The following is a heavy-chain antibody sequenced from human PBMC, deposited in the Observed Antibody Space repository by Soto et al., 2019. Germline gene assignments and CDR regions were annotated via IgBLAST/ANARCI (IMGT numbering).Heavy chain of an antibody. CDR3: ARDWGGSFYGMDV. Sequence: ASVKVSCKTSGYTINYYIYWVRQAPGQGLEWMGLINPSGGSTNYAQKFQGRVTMTRDTSTSTVYMELSSLRSDDTAVYYCARDWGGSFYGMDVWGQGTTVTVSS. J-gene: IGHJ6*02. D-gene: IGHD3-10*01. CDR1: GYTINYY. CDR2: INPSGGST. V-gene: IGHV1-46*02.